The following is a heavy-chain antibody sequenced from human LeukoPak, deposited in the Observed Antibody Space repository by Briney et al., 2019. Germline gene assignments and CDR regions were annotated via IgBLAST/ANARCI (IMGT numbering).Heavy chain of an antibody. V-gene: IGHV3-48*01. CDR3: AKVSSVGLRMVYFDY. CDR2: ISISSSTI. Sequence: PGRSLRLSCAASGFIFSSYSMNWVRQAPGKWLEWVSYISISSSTIYYADSVKGRFIISRDNARDSLYLQMNSLRAEDTAVYYCAKVSSVGLRMVYFDYWGQGTLVTVSS. CDR1: GFIFSSYS. D-gene: IGHD2-8*01. J-gene: IGHJ4*02.